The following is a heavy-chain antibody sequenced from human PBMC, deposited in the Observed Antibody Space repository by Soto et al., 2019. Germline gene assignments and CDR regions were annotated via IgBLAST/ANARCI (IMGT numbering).Heavy chain of an antibody. CDR2: ISYDGSNK. J-gene: IGHJ5*02. V-gene: IGHV3-30*18. CDR3: AKDRRLLNWFAP. D-gene: IGHD2-15*01. CDR1: GFTFSSYG. Sequence: QVQLVESGGGVVQPGRSLRLSCAASGFTFSSYGMHWVRQAPGKGLEWVAVISYDGSNKYYADSVKGRFTISRDNSKNTLYLQMNSLRAEDTAVYSCAKDRRLLNWFAPWGQGTLVTVSS.